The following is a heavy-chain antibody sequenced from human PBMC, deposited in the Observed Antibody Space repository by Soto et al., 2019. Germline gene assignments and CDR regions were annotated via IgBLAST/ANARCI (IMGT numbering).Heavy chain of an antibody. CDR2: IYHSGST. J-gene: IGHJ4*02. Sequence: QVQLQESGPGLVKPSGTLSLTCAVSGGSISSSNWWSWVRQPPGKGLEWVGEIYHSGSTNYNLSLKSRFTISVDKSKNQFSLKLSSVNAADTAVYYCAREMTYEFWRGYIDYWGQGTLVTVSS. CDR3: AREMTYEFWRGYIDY. CDR1: GGSISSSNW. D-gene: IGHD3-3*01. V-gene: IGHV4-4*02.